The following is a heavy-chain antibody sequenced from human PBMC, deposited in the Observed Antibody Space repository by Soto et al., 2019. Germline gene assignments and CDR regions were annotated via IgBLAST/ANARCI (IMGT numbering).Heavy chain of an antibody. V-gene: IGHV3-23*01. Sequence: GGSLRLSCAASGFTFSNYAMSWVRQAPGKGLEWVSGISGSGGSTYYADSVKGRFTISRDNSKNTLYLQVNSLRVEDTAVYYCAKDSQGWLAYWYFDLWGRGTLVTVSS. D-gene: IGHD6-19*01. CDR1: GFTFSNYA. J-gene: IGHJ2*01. CDR3: AKDSQGWLAYWYFDL. CDR2: ISGSGGST.